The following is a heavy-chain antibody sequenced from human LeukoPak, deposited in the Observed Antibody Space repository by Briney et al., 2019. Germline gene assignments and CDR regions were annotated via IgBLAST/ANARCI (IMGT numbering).Heavy chain of an antibody. D-gene: IGHD5-12*01. Sequence: GGSLRLSCAASGFTFSSYAMSWVRQAPGKGLEWVSTISGSGGGTYYTDSVKGRFTISRDNSKNTLYLQLSSLRAEETAVYYCAKVVYSGYGPADYWGQGTMVTVSS. J-gene: IGHJ4*02. CDR2: ISGSGGGT. V-gene: IGHV3-23*01. CDR1: GFTFSSYA. CDR3: AKVVYSGYGPADY.